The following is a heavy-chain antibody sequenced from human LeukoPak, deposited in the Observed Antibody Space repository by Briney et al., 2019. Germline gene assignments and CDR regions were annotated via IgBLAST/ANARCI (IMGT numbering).Heavy chain of an antibody. Sequence: PSETLSLTCTVSGGSVSSGSNYWSWIRQPPGKGLEWIGYIHYSGSTSHNPALKSRVTISVDTSKNQFSLKLSSVTAADTAVYYCARGNSGYDYAFDIWGQGTMVTVSS. CDR1: GGSVSSGSNY. J-gene: IGHJ3*02. CDR3: ARGNSGYDYAFDI. D-gene: IGHD5-12*01. V-gene: IGHV4-61*01. CDR2: IHYSGST.